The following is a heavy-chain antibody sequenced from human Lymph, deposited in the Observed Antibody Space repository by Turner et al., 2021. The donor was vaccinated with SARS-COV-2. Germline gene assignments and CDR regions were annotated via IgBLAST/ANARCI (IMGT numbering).Heavy chain of an antibody. D-gene: IGHD6-6*01. CDR2: IRGSGGST. V-gene: IGHV3-23*01. J-gene: IGHJ5*02. Sequence: EVQLLEPGGALVQPGGSRRLSCAAYGFTFSSDAMGWVRQARGKWLEWVSAIRGSGGSTYYAGSVKGRFTISRDNSKNTLYLQMNSLRAEDTAVYYCANLYSSSAAGDPWGQGTLVTVSS. CDR3: ANLYSSSAAGDP. CDR1: GFTFSSDA.